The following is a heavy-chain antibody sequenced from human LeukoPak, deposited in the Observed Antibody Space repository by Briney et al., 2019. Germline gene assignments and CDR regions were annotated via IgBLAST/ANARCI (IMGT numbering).Heavy chain of an antibody. Sequence: GGSLRLACAASGFTFSSYSMSWVRQAPGKGLEWVSSISSSSSYIYYADSVKGRFTISRDNAKNSLYLQMNSLRAEDTAVYYCATTGYCSGGSCYSSGAEYFQHWGQGTLVTVSS. CDR2: ISSSSSYI. J-gene: IGHJ1*01. V-gene: IGHV3-21*01. CDR1: GFTFSSYS. D-gene: IGHD2-15*01. CDR3: ATTGYCSGGSCYSSGAEYFQH.